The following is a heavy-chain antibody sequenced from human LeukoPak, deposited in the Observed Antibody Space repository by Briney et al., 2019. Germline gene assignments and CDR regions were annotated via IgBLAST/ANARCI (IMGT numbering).Heavy chain of an antibody. CDR3: ARDRPYDLRTYCVY. V-gene: IGHV6-1*01. CDR1: GDSVSSNSAA. D-gene: IGHD3-3*01. CDR2: SYYRSKCYT. Sequence: SQTLSLTCAISGDSVSSNSAAWNWIRHSPSRGLEWLGRSYYRSKCYTDYAVSVKSRITITTNTPKNPLSLQLNSLTPEDTAVYYCARDRPYDLRTYCVYCCHGTMLTVAS. J-gene: IGHJ4*01.